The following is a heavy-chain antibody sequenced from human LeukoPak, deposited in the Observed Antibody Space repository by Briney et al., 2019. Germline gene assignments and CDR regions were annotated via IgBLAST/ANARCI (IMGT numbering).Heavy chain of an antibody. Sequence: GGSLRLSCAASGFTFSSYSMNWVRQAPGKGLEWVSYISSSSSTIYYADSVKGRFTISRDNAKNSLYLQMNSLRAEDTAVYYCARASNREGPHFDYWGQGTLVTVSS. CDR2: ISSSSSTI. V-gene: IGHV3-48*01. CDR1: GFTFSSYS. J-gene: IGHJ4*02. D-gene: IGHD5-24*01. CDR3: ARASNREGPHFDY.